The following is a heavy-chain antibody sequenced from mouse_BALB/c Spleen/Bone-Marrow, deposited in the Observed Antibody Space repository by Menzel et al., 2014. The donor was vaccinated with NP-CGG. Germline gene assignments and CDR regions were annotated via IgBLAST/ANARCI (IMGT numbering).Heavy chain of an antibody. D-gene: IGHD4-1*01. J-gene: IGHJ4*01. V-gene: IGHV1-15*01. CDR1: GYTFTDYE. CDR2: LDPETGGT. Sequence: QVQLQQSGAELVRPGASVTLSCKASGYTFTDYEMHWVKQTPVHGLEWIGTLDPETGGTAYNQKFKDMATLTADKSSTTAYMELRSLTSEDSAVYYCANWGDYAMDYWGQGISVTVSS. CDR3: ANWGDYAMDY.